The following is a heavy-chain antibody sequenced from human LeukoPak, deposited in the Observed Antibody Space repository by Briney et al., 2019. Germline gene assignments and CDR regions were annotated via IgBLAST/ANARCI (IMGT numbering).Heavy chain of an antibody. D-gene: IGHD2-15*01. J-gene: IGHJ1*01. V-gene: IGHV1-18*01. CDR1: GYIFTSYN. Sequence: GASVKVSCKASGYIFTSYNINWVRQAPGQGLEWMGWINSYSGHTNYAQRFQGRVTMTTDKSTNTVYMELRSLRSDDTAVYFCARDFRGGWSNYFPHWGQGTLVTVSS. CDR2: INSYSGHT. CDR3: ARDFRGGWSNYFPH.